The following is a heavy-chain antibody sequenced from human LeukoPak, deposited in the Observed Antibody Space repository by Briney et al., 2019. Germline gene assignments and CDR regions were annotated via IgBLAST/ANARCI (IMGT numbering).Heavy chain of an antibody. Sequence: GGSLRLSCTASGFPFIEYSMNWVRQVPGKGLEWISYIGIDSGNTKYADSVRGRFAISADKAKNSLYLQMNSLRVEDTAVYYCARDHNYAFDNWGPGTLVSVAS. D-gene: IGHD1-1*01. J-gene: IGHJ4*02. CDR2: IGIDSGNT. V-gene: IGHV3-48*01. CDR1: GFPFIEYS. CDR3: ARDHNYAFDN.